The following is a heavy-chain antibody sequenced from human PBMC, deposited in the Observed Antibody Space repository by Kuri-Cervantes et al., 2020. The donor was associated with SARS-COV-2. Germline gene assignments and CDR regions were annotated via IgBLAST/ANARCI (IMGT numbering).Heavy chain of an antibody. J-gene: IGHJ6*02. Sequence: SETLSLTCTVSGGSISSYYWSWIRQPPGKGLEWVGYIYYSGSTNYNPSLKSRVTISVDTSKNQFSLKLSSVTAADTAVYYCARHGFDFWSGYARTYYYYYCMDVWGQGTTVTVSS. CDR3: ARHGFDFWSGYARTYYYYYCMDV. V-gene: IGHV4-59*08. CDR1: GGSISSYY. CDR2: IYYSGST. D-gene: IGHD3-3*01.